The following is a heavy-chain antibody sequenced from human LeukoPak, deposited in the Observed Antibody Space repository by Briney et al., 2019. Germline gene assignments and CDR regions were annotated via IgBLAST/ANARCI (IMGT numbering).Heavy chain of an antibody. V-gene: IGHV4-31*03. J-gene: IGHJ6*02. Sequence: SETLSLTCTVSGGSISSGGYSWSWIRQHPGKGLEWIGYIYYSGSTYYNPSLKSRVTISVDTSKNQFSLKLSSVTAADTAVYYCARALWSGEYYYGMDVWGQGTTVTVSS. CDR3: ARALWSGEYYYGMDV. CDR2: IYYSGST. CDR1: GGSISSGGYS. D-gene: IGHD3-3*01.